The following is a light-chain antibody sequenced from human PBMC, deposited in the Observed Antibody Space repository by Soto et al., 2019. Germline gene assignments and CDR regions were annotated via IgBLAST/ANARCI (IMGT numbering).Light chain of an antibody. J-gene: IGKJ1*01. Sequence: EVVMTQSPATLSVSPGERATLSCRASQSVSNYLAWYQQKPGQAPRLLISDASTRATGIPARFSGSGSGTEFTLTIRSLQSEDFAVYFCKQYNHWPRTFGQGTKVDIK. CDR1: QSVSNY. CDR3: KQYNHWPRT. CDR2: DAS. V-gene: IGKV3-15*01.